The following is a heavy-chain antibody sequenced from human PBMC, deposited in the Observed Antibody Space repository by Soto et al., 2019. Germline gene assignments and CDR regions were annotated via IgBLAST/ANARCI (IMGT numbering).Heavy chain of an antibody. J-gene: IGHJ4*02. D-gene: IGHD4-17*01. CDR1: GGSISSYY. V-gene: IGHV4-59*01. CDR2: IYNSGST. CDR3: AYGDSRGPFDS. Sequence: QVQLQESGPGLVRPSETLSLTCTVSGGSISSYYWSWIRQPPGKGLEWIGYIYNSGSTNYNPSLKSRVTISVDTSKNQFSLKLSSVTAADRAVYYCAYGDSRGPFDSWAQGTLVTVSS.